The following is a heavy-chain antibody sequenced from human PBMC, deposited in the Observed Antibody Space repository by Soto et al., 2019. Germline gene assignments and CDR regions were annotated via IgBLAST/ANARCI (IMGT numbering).Heavy chain of an antibody. CDR2: ISGSGGST. CDR3: AKDFRGVVIDFHYYYYGMDV. Sequence: PGGSLRLSCAASGFTFSSYAMSWVRQAPGKGLEWVSAISGSGGSTYYADSVKGRFTISRDNSKNTLYLQMNSLRAEDTAVYYCAKDFRGVVIDFHYYYYGMDVWGQGTTVTVSS. J-gene: IGHJ6*02. V-gene: IGHV3-23*01. CDR1: GFTFSSYA. D-gene: IGHD3-3*01.